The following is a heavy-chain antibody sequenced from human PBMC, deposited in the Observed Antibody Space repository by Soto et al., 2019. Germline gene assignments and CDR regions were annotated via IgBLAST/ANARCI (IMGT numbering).Heavy chain of an antibody. V-gene: IGHV4-39*01. J-gene: IGHJ4*02. D-gene: IGHD3-10*01. Sequence: QLQLQESGPGLVKPSETLSLTCTVSGGSISSSSYYWGCMRQPPGKGLEGIGSIYCSGSNYYNPSLRSRVTISVDTSKTQFSLKLSSVTAADTAVYYCARHVRVWSLYVAYYFDHWGQGTLVTVSS. CDR1: GGSISSSSYY. CDR3: ARHVRVWSLYVAYYFDH. CDR2: IYCSGSN.